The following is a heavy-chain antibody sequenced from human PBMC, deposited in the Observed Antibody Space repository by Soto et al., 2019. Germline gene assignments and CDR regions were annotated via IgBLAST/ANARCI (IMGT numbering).Heavy chain of an antibody. CDR2: INPKSGGT. CDR1: GYSFTDYH. Sequence: ASVKVSCKASGYSFTDYHIHWVRQAPGQGLEWLGRINPKSGGTSTAQKFQGWVTMTTDTSISTASMELTRLTSDDTAIYYCARGDSTDCSNSVCSFFYNHLMDVWGQGIPVTFS. V-gene: IGHV1-2*04. CDR3: ARGDSTDCSNSVCSFFYNHLMDV. J-gene: IGHJ6*02. D-gene: IGHD2-8*01.